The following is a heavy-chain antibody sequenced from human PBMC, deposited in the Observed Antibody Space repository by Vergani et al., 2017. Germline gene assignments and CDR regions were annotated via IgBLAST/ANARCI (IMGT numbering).Heavy chain of an antibody. CDR3: GQSLPNTAVIAGDYYVDY. CDR1: GLSLITIGMR. D-gene: IGHD2-21*01. V-gene: IGHV2-70*04. Sequence: QVPLKESGPALVKPTQTLTLPCRFSGLSLITIGMRVSWIRQPPGKALEWLALIDWDDDKFYSTSLKTRLTISKDTSKNQVVLTMTNMDPVDTATYFCGQSLPNTAVIAGDYYVDYWWQGTLITFSS. CDR2: IDWDDDK. J-gene: IGHJ4*02.